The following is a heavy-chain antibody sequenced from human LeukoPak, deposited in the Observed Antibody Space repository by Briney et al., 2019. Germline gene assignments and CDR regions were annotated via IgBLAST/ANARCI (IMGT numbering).Heavy chain of an antibody. CDR3: ARDQEAFDY. CDR2: IYPRDGST. J-gene: IGHJ4*02. Sequence: ASVKVSCKASGYSFTSNYIHWVRQAPGQGLEWMGMIYPRDGSTSYAQKFQGRVTVTRDASTSTVHMELSGLRSEDTAVYYCARDQEAFDYWGQGTLVTVSS. V-gene: IGHV1-46*01. CDR1: GYSFTSNY.